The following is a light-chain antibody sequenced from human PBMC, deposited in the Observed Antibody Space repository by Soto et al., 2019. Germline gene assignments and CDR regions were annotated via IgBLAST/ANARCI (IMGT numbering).Light chain of an antibody. CDR3: SSYAGSNNLYV. J-gene: IGLJ1*01. V-gene: IGLV2-8*01. CDR1: SSDVGAYNY. CDR2: EVT. Sequence: QSVLTQPPSASGSPGQSVTISCTGTSSDVGAYNYVSWFQQHPGKAPKLMIYEVTKRPSGVPDRFFGSKSGNTASLTVSGLQAEDEADYYCSSYAGSNNLYVFGTGTKVTVL.